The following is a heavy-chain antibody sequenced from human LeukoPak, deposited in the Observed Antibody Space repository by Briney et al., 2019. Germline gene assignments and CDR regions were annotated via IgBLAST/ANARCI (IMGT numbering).Heavy chain of an antibody. CDR3: AREAECSGGSCYSYGWFDP. D-gene: IGHD2-15*01. CDR1: GGSVSSGLNK. V-gene: IGHV4-61*01. CDR2: ISYSGSA. Sequence: PSETLSLTCTVSGGSVSSGLNKWSWIRQPPGEELEWIGDISYSGSASYNPSLRSRVTISLDTSTNQFSLTLGSVTAADTAVYYCAREAECSGGSCYSYGWFDPWGQGTQVIVSS. J-gene: IGHJ5*02.